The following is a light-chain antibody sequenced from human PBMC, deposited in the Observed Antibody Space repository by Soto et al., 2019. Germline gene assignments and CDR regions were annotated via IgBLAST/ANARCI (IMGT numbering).Light chain of an antibody. CDR2: GAS. CDR1: QSVSSN. CDR3: RQYNNWPPKAT. J-gene: IGKJ4*01. V-gene: IGKV3-15*01. Sequence: EIVMTQSPATLSVSPGERATLSCRASQSVSSNLAWYQQKPGQAPRLLIYGASTRATGIPARFSGSGSGTEFTLTISSLQSEDFAVYYCRQYNNWPPKATFGGGTKVEIK.